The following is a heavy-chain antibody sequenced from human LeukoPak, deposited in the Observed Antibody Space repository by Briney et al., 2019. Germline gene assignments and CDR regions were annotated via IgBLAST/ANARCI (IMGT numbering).Heavy chain of an antibody. CDR2: INWNGGST. V-gene: IGHV3-20*04. CDR3: AGGDRNGWYFDL. J-gene: IGHJ2*01. D-gene: IGHD2-15*01. Sequence: GGSLRLSCAGSGYTFDEHGMRWVHQAPGKGLEWVSGINWNGGSTGYGDSVKGRFTISRDNAKKSLFLQMNSLRAEDTALYYCAGGDRNGWYFDLWGRGTLVTVSS. CDR1: GYTFDEHG.